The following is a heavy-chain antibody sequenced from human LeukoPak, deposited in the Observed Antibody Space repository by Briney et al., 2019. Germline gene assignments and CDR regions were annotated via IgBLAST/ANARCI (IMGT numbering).Heavy chain of an antibody. D-gene: IGHD2-2*01. CDR1: RFTFSSYG. CDR3: AKDSGCSSTSCFDYYYYYMDV. J-gene: IGHJ6*03. Sequence: GGSLRLSCAVSRFTFSSYGMHWVRQAPGKGLEWVAFIRYDGSNKYYADSVKGRFTISRDNSKNTLYLQMNSLRAEDTAVYYCAKDSGCSSTSCFDYYYYYMDVWGKGTTVTVSS. CDR2: IRYDGSNK. V-gene: IGHV3-30*02.